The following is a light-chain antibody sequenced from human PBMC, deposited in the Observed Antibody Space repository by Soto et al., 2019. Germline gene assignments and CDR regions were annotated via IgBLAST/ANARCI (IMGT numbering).Light chain of an antibody. CDR2: EVS. J-gene: IGLJ1*01. V-gene: IGLV2-14*01. CDR1: SSDVGGYNY. CDR3: SSYTSSSTLYV. Sequence: QSALTQPASVSGPPGQSITISCTGTSSDVGGYNYVSWYQQHPGKAPKLMIYEVSNRPSGVSNRFSGSKSGNTASPTISGLQAEDEADYYCSSYTSSSTLYVFGTGTKVTVL.